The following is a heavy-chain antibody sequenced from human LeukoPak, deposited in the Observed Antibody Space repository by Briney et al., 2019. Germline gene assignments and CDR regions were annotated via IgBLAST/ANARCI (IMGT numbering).Heavy chain of an antibody. J-gene: IGHJ6*03. CDR1: GYTFTGYI. V-gene: IGHV1-2*02. Sequence: ASVRVSCKASGYTFTGYIMHWVRQAPGQGLEWMGWINPNSGDTKYTQKFQGRVTLTRDTSISTAYMELNRLRSDDTAVYYCARERGLLLSEYMDVWGKGTTVIVSS. CDR2: INPNSGDT. CDR3: ARERGLLLSEYMDV.